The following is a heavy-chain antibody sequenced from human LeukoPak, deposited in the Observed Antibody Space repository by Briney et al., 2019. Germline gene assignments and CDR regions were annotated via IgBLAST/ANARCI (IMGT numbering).Heavy chain of an antibody. Sequence: GGSLRLSCAASGFTVSSNYMSWVRQAPGKGLEWVSVIYSGGSTYYADSVKGRFTISRENSKNTLYLQMNSLRAEDTAVYYCARALRVGSGSYFDYWGQGTLVTVSS. CDR3: ARALRVGSGSYFDY. D-gene: IGHD1-26*01. V-gene: IGHV3-66*01. CDR2: IYSGGST. CDR1: GFTVSSNY. J-gene: IGHJ4*02.